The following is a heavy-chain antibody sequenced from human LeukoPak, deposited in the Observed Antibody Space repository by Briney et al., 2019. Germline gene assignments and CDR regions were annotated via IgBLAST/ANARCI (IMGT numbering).Heavy chain of an antibody. CDR1: GGSFSSYA. D-gene: IGHD7-27*01. CDR2: IIPLFGTA. Sequence: GASVKVSCKASGGSFSSYAISWVRQAPGQGLEWMGGIIPLFGTADYAQKFQGRVTITADKSTTTAYMELSSLRSEDTAVYYCAREELGIGASFDYWGQGTLVTVSS. V-gene: IGHV1-69*06. J-gene: IGHJ4*02. CDR3: AREELGIGASFDY.